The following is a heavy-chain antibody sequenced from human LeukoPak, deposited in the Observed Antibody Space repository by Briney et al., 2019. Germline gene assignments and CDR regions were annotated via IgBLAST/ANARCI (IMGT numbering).Heavy chain of an antibody. V-gene: IGHV1-8*03. CDR2: MNPNSGNT. CDR1: GYTFTSYD. Sequence: ASVKVSCKASGYTFTSYDINWVRQAPGQGLEWMGWMNPNSGNTGYAQKFQGRVTITRNTSISTAYMELSSLRSEDTAVYYCARGRFGDYYYYYYMDVWGKGTTVTVSS. J-gene: IGHJ6*03. CDR3: ARGRFGDYYYYYYMDV. D-gene: IGHD3-3*01.